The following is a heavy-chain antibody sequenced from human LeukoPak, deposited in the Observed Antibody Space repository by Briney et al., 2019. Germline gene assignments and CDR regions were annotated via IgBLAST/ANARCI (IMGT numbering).Heavy chain of an antibody. CDR2: VSGYNGNT. CDR1: GYTFSGYY. D-gene: IGHD2-21*01. V-gene: IGHV1-18*04. Sequence: GASVKVSCKASGYTFSGYYMHWVRQAPGQGLEWMGWVSGYNGNTNYAQKFEGRVAMTTDTSSSTAYMELRSLRSDDTAIYYCARGDWFDPWGQGTLVTVSS. J-gene: IGHJ5*02. CDR3: ARGDWFDP.